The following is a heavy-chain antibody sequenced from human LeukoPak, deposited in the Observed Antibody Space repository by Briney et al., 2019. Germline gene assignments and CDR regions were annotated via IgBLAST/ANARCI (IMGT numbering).Heavy chain of an antibody. D-gene: IGHD3-3*01. J-gene: IGHJ4*02. CDR3: ARAGPKYDFWCGYYYYFDY. Sequence: PSETLSLTCAVYGGSFSGYYWSWIRQPPGKGLEWIGEINHSGSTNYNPSLKSRVTISVDTSKNQFSLKLSSVTAADTAVYYCARAGPKYDFWCGYYYYFDYWGQGTLVTVSS. CDR2: INHSGST. V-gene: IGHV4-34*01. CDR1: GGSFSGYY.